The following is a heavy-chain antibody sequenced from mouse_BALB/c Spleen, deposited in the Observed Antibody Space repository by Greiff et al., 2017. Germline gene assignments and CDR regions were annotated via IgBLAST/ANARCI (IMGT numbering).Heavy chain of an antibody. D-gene: IGHD4-1*02. CDR3: ARDPNWDVDYFDY. J-gene: IGHJ2*01. CDR2: IWAGGST. V-gene: IGHV2-9*02. Sequence: VHLVESGPGLVAPSQSLSITCTVSGFSLTSYGVHWVRQPPGKGLEWLGVIWAGGSTNYNSALMSRLSISKDNSKSQVFLKMNSLQTDDTAMYYCARDPNWDVDYFDYWGQGTTLTVSS. CDR1: GFSLTSYG.